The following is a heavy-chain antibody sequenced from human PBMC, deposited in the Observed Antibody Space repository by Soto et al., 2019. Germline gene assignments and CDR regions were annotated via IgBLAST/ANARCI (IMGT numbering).Heavy chain of an antibody. CDR2: INHSGST. D-gene: IGHD3-3*01. J-gene: IGHJ5*02. CDR1: GGSFSGYY. Sequence: QVQLQQWGAGLLKPSETLSLTCAVYGGSFSGYYWSWIRQPPGKGLEWIGEINHSGSTNYNPSLKSRVTISVDTSKNQFSLKLSSVTAADTAVYYCARGPLTRRRFWFAPWGQGTLVTFSS. CDR3: ARGPLTRRRFWFAP. V-gene: IGHV4-34*01.